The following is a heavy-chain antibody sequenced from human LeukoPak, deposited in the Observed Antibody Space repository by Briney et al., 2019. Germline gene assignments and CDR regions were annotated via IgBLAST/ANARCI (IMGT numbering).Heavy chain of an antibody. CDR3: ARAVGSGSFQTYYYYMDV. D-gene: IGHD3-10*01. V-gene: IGHV1-2*02. CDR1: GYTFTGYY. CDR2: INPNSGGT. J-gene: IGHJ6*03. Sequence: ASVKLSCKASGYTFTGYYMHWVRQAPGQGLEWMGWINPNSGGTNYAQKFQGRVTMTRDTSISTAYMELSRLRSDDTAVYYCARAVGSGSFQTYYYYMDVWGKGTTVTISS.